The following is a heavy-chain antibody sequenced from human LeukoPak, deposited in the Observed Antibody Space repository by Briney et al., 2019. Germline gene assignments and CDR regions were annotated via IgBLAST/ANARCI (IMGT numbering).Heavy chain of an antibody. J-gene: IGHJ5*02. Sequence: SGPALVKPTQTLTLTCTFSGFSLSTSGMRVSWIRQPPGKALEWLARIDWDDDKFYSTSLKTRLTISKDTSKNQVVLTMTNMDPVDTATYYCARTRSHYYDSSGYNWFDPWGQGTLVTVSS. D-gene: IGHD3-22*01. CDR1: GFSLSTSGMR. V-gene: IGHV2-70*04. CDR2: IDWDDDK. CDR3: ARTRSHYYDSSGYNWFDP.